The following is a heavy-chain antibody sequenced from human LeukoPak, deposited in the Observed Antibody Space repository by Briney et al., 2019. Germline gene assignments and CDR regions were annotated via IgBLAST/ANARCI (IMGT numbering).Heavy chain of an antibody. CDR2: INPNSGGT. D-gene: IGHD6-19*01. J-gene: IGHJ4*02. Sequence: ASVKVSCKXSGYTFTGYYMHWVRQAPGQGLEWMGRINPNSGGTNYAQKFQGRVAMTRDTSISTAYMELSRLRSDDTAVYYCARNGEQWLAFDYWGQGTLVTVSS. CDR3: ARNGEQWLAFDY. CDR1: GYTFTGYY. V-gene: IGHV1-2*06.